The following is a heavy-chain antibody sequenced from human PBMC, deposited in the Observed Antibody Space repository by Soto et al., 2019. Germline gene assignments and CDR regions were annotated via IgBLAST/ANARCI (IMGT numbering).Heavy chain of an antibody. J-gene: IGHJ6*03. CDR1: GFTFSSYG. Sequence: PGRSMRLSWAASGFTFSSYGMHWVRQAPGKGLEWVAVISYDGSNKYYADSVKGRFTISRDNSKNTLYLQMNSLRAEDTAVYYFAKDPVGYGTGSKARDSWGKGPPVTAS. CDR3: AKDPVGYGTGSKARDS. D-gene: IGHD3-10*01. V-gene: IGHV3-30*18. CDR2: ISYDGSNK.